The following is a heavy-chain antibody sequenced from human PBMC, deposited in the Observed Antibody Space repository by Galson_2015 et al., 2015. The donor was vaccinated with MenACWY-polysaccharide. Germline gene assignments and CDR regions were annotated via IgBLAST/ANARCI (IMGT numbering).Heavy chain of an antibody. J-gene: IGHJ4*02. CDR1: GGNFNSYA. D-gene: IGHD1-26*01. Sequence: SLRLSCAASGGNFNSYAMTWVRRAPGKGLEWVSSINANGDSAHYVDSVTGRFFTSRDKSTNTLFLQMNGLTTEDTAVYYCFLVGTGGRVYRGRGVLVTVPS. CDR3: FLVGTGGRVY. CDR2: INANGDSA. V-gene: IGHV3-23*01.